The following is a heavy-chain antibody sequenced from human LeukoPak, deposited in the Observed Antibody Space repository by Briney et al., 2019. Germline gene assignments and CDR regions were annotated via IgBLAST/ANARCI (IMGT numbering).Heavy chain of an antibody. Sequence: GGPLRLSCAASGFTFSSYSMNWVRQAPGKGLEWVSYISSSSSTIYYADSVKGRFTISRDNAKNSLYLQMNSLRAEDTAVYYCARDAMSYCSSTSCYVGWFDPWGQGTLVTVSS. CDR3: ARDAMSYCSSTSCYVGWFDP. D-gene: IGHD2-2*01. CDR1: GFTFSSYS. V-gene: IGHV3-48*01. CDR2: ISSSSSTI. J-gene: IGHJ5*02.